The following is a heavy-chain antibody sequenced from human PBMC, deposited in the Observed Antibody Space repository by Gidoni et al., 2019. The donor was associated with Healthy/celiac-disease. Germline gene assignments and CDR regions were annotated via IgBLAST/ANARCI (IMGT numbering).Heavy chain of an antibody. CDR1: GGSIRSGGYY. V-gene: IGHV4-31*03. Sequence: QVQLQESGPGLVKPSQTLSLTCTVSGGSIRSGGYYWSWIRQHPGKGLEWIGYIYYSGSTYYNPSLKSRVTISVDTSKNQFSLKLSSVTAADTAVYYCARVVGIVATKRFDYWGQGTLVTVSS. CDR3: ARVVGIVATKRFDY. CDR2: IYYSGST. D-gene: IGHD5-12*01. J-gene: IGHJ4*02.